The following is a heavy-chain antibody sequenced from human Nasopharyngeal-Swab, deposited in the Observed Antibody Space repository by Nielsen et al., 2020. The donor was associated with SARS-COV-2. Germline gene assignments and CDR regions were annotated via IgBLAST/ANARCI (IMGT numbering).Heavy chain of an antibody. CDR3: AKDYYGSGGAYYFDY. D-gene: IGHD3-10*01. V-gene: IGHV3-21*01. Sequence: GESLKISCAASGFTFSSYSMNWVRQAPGKGLEWVSSISSSSSCIYYADSVKGRFTISRDNAKNSLYLQMNSLRAEDTAVYYCAKDYYGSGGAYYFDYWGQGTLVTVSS. J-gene: IGHJ4*02. CDR2: ISSSSSCI. CDR1: GFTFSSYS.